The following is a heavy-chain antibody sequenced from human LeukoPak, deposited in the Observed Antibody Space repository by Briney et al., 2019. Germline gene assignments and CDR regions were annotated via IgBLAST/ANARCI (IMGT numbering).Heavy chain of an antibody. D-gene: IGHD6-19*01. CDR1: GFTFTILP. CDR3: ASPNSMAGTHYFHY. V-gene: IGHV3-30*04. CDR2: ISYDGTGK. Sequence: GGSLRLSCAASGFTFTILPMHWVRQPPGKGLEWVAVISYDGTGKYYADSVKGRFTISRDNSKSTLYLQMDSLRAEDTAVYYCASPNSMAGTHYFHYWGQGTLVTVSS. J-gene: IGHJ4*02.